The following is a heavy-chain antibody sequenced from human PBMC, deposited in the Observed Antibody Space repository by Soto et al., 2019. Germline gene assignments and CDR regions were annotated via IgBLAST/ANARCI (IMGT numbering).Heavy chain of an antibody. CDR1: GGSISSSSYY. V-gene: IGHV4-39*01. CDR2: IYYSGST. D-gene: IGHD3-3*01. J-gene: IGHJ6*02. Sequence: SETLSLTCTVSGGSISSSSYYWGWIRQPPGKGLEWIGSIYYSGSTYYNPSLKSRVTISVDTSKNQFSLKLSSVTAADTAVYYCARLGYYDFWSGYYYYGMDVWGQGTTVTVSS. CDR3: ARLGYYDFWSGYYYYGMDV.